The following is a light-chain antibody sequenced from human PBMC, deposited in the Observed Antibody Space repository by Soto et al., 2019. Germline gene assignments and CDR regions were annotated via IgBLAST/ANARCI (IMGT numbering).Light chain of an antibody. V-gene: IGLV2-11*01. CDR2: DVS. J-gene: IGLJ1*01. Sequence: QSALTQPRSVSGSPGQSVTISCTGTTSDVGAYNYVSWYQRHPVKAPKLMIYDVSQRPSGVPDRFSGSKSGNTASLTISGLQAEDEADYYCCSYAGSYTYVFGTGTKLTVL. CDR1: TSDVGAYNY. CDR3: CSYAGSYTYV.